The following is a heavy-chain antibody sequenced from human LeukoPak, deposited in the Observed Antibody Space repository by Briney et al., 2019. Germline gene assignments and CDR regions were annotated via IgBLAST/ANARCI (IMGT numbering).Heavy chain of an antibody. V-gene: IGHV4-39*07. J-gene: IGHJ3*02. CDR2: IYYNGST. CDR1: GGSISSRSYY. CDR3: AREHGDSDAFDI. D-gene: IGHD4-17*01. Sequence: SETLSLTCTVSGGSISSRSYYWGWIRQPPGKGLEWIGSIYYNGSTYYNPSLKSRVTISVDTSKNQFSLKLSSVTVADTAVYYCAREHGDSDAFDIWGQGTMVTVSS.